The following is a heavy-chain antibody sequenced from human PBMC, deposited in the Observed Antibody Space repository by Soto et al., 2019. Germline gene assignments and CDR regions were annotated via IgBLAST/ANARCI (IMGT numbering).Heavy chain of an antibody. J-gene: IGHJ4*02. CDR3: ATVSRCSGGGRKQAIDY. V-gene: IGHV3-15*01. CDR1: GFTFSNAW. CDR2: IKSKTDGETT. D-gene: IGHD2-15*01. Sequence: PGGSLRLSCAASGFTFSNAWMYWVRQAPGKGLEWVGRIKSKTDGETTDFAAPVKGRFTISRDDSKNTLYLQMNSLKTEDTAVYYCATVSRCSGGGRKQAIDYWGQGTLVTVSS.